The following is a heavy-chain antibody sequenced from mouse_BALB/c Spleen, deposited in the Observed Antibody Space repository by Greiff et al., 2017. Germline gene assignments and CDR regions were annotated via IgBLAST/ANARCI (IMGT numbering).Heavy chain of an antibody. CDR3: ARSYGSWYFDV. CDR1: GFSLTGYG. Sequence: VKVVESGPGLVAPSQSLSITCTVSGFSLTGYGVNWVRQPPGKGLEWLGMIWGDGSTDYTSALKSRLSISKDNSKSQVFLKMNSLQTDDTARYDCARSYGSWYFDVWGAGTTVTVSS. CDR2: IWGDGST. V-gene: IGHV2-6-7*01. J-gene: IGHJ1*01. D-gene: IGHD2-1*01.